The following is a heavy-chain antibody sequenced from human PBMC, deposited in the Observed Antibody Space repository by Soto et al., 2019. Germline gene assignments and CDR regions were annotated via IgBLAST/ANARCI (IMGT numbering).Heavy chain of an antibody. CDR3: ARQGSWPYYYYGLDV. J-gene: IGHJ6*02. CDR1: GYTFTTSG. Sequence: QVQLVQSGPEVRKPGASVKVSCEASGYTFTTSGISWVRQVPGQGLEWMGWISTYNGDTNSAQNFQGRVLMTADTSTGIAYMELMSLKSDDTAVYYCARQGSWPYYYYGLDVWGQGTTVTVSS. CDR2: ISTYNGDT. V-gene: IGHV1-18*01. D-gene: IGHD1-26*01.